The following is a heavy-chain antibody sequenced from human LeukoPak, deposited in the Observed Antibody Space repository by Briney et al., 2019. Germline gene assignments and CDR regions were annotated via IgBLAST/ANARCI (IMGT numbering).Heavy chain of an antibody. V-gene: IGHV3-15*01. CDR1: GFTFSNAW. J-gene: IGHJ4*02. CDR3: TTRHGYSYGYYFDY. CDR2: IKSKTDGGTT. D-gene: IGHD5-18*01. Sequence: GGSLRLSCAASGFTFSNAWMSWVRQAPGKELEWVGRIKSKTDGGTTDYAAPVKGRFTISRDDSKNTLYLQMNSLKTEDTAVYYCTTRHGYSYGYYFDYWGQGTLVTVSS.